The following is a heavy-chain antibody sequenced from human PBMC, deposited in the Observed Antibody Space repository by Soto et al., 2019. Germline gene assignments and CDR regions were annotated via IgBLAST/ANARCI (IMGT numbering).Heavy chain of an antibody. V-gene: IGHV3-13*01. J-gene: IGHJ5*02. D-gene: IGHD3-10*01. CDR3: ARGRSFSYDSTPPPMFDP. Sequence: GGSLRLSCAGSGFTFSTFDIHWVRQAPGKGLEWVSGIGTLSDTFYAASVQGRFTTSRQNAKNSVYLQMNSLGAGDTAFYYCARGRSFSYDSTPPPMFDPWGQGTLVTVSS. CDR2: IGTLSDT. CDR1: GFTFSTFD.